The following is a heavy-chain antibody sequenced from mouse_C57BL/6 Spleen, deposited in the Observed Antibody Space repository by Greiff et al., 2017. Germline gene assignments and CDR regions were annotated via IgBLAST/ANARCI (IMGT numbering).Heavy chain of an antibody. J-gene: IGHJ2*02. Sequence: QVQLQQPGAELVKPGASVKLSCKASGYTFTSYWMHWVKQRPGQGLEWIGMIHPNSGSTNYNEKFKSKATLTVDKSSSTAYMQLRTLTSSDSDVYNCARSYDDVTAYLEYWGQGTSLTVSS. CDR3: ARSYDDVTAYLEY. CDR1: GYTFTSYW. D-gene: IGHD2-12*01. V-gene: IGHV1-64*01. CDR2: IHPNSGST.